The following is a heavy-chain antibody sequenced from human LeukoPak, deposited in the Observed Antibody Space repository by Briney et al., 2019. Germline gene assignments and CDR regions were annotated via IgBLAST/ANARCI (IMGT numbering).Heavy chain of an antibody. D-gene: IGHD6-6*01. V-gene: IGHV3-23*01. CDR3: ARRPYSSSWHHFDY. CDR2: ISASGDVT. Sequence: GGSLRLSCAASGFTFSKFPMGWVRQAPGRGLEWVSAISASGDVTFYADSLRGRFTISRDNSKSTLYLQMNSLRAEDTAVYYCARRPYSSSWHHFDYWGQGTLVTVSS. CDR1: GFTFSKFP. J-gene: IGHJ4*02.